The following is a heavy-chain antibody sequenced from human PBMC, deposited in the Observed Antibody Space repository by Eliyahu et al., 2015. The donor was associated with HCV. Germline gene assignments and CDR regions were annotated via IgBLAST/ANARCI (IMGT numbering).Heavy chain of an antibody. CDR3: ARGGYSYGFPFDY. CDR1: GGSIRSGGYY. V-gene: IGHV4-31*03. CDR2: IYYSGST. Sequence: QVQLQESGPGLVKPSQTLSLTCTVSGGSIRSGGYYWSWIRQHPGKGLEWIGYIYYSGSTYYNPSLKSRVTISVDTSKNQFSLKLSSVTAADTAVYYCARGGYSYGFPFDYWGQGTLVTVSS. J-gene: IGHJ4*02. D-gene: IGHD5-18*01.